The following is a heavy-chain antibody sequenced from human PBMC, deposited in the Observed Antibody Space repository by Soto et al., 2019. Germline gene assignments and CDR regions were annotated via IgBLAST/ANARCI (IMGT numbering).Heavy chain of an antibody. Sequence: HPXVSLRLSCTTSGFTFGDYALSWVRQAPGKGLEWVGFIRRNAYGGTTDYAASVKGRFTISRDDSKSIAYLQMNSLRTEDTALYYCTRASSLDFDFWGQGTLVTVSS. J-gene: IGHJ4*02. V-gene: IGHV3-49*04. D-gene: IGHD3-16*01. CDR2: IRRNAYGGTT. CDR3: TRASSLDFDF. CDR1: GFTFGDYA.